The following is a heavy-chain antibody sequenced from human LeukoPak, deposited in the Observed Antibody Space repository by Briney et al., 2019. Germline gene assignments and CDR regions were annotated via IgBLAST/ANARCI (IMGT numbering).Heavy chain of an antibody. CDR1: GFTFSDYY. CDR2: ISSSGSTI. D-gene: IGHD3-22*01. Sequence: PGGSLRLSCAASGFTFSDYYMSWIRQAPGEGLEWVSYISSSGSTIYYADSVKGRFTISRDNAKNSLYLQMNSLRAEDTAVYYCARDQATVDYYDSSGYYHWGQGTLVTVSS. J-gene: IGHJ5*02. V-gene: IGHV3-11*01. CDR3: ARDQATVDYYDSSGYYH.